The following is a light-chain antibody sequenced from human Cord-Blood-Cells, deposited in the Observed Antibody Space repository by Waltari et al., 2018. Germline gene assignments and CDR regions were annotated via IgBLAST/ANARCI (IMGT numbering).Light chain of an antibody. J-gene: IGKJ4*01. CDR3: QQYNNWPPLT. CDR2: GAS. CDR1: QSVSSN. V-gene: IGKV3D-15*01. Sequence: EIVMTQSPATLSVSPGERATLSCRASQSVSSNLAWYQQKPGQAPRLLIYGASIRATGIPARFSCSVSGTEFTLTISSLQSEDFAVYYCQQYNNWPPLTFSGGTKVEIK.